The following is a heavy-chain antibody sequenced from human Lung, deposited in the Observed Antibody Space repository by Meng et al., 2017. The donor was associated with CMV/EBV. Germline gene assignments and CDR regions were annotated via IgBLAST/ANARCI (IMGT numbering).Heavy chain of an antibody. V-gene: IGHV3-21*01. CDR1: GFTFSTYT. D-gene: IGHD2-2*01. CDR3: AKERLYQPLSGDGLDL. Sequence: GGSLRLXXTASGFTFSTYTMNWVRQAPGKGLEWVSSISSSRSYNYYADSVKGRFTISRNNAKNSLYLQMNNQRTDDTAVYYCAKERLYQPLSGDGLDLWGQGXMVTVSS. CDR2: ISSSRSYN. J-gene: IGHJ3*01.